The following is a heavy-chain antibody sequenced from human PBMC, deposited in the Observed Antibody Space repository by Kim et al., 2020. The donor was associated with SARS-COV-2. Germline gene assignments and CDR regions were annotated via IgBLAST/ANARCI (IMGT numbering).Heavy chain of an antibody. V-gene: IGHV3-9*01. CDR2: ISWNSGSI. Sequence: GGSLRLSCAASGFTFDDYAMHWVRQAPGKGLEWVSGISWNSGSIGYADSVKGRFTISRDNAKNSLYLQMNSLRAEDTALYYCARGTWAEVPAAKSGAFDIWGQGTMVTVSS. J-gene: IGHJ3*02. D-gene: IGHD2-2*01. CDR3: ARGTWAEVPAAKSGAFDI. CDR1: GFTFDDYA.